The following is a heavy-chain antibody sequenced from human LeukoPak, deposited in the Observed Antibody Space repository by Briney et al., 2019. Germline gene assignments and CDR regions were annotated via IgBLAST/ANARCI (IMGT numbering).Heavy chain of an antibody. CDR3: AREYRGYSYGSDY. CDR1: GYTLTELS. Sequence: ASVKVSCKVSGYTLTELSMHWVRQAPGKGLEWMGGFDPEDGETIYAQKFQGRVTITRDTSASTAYMELSSLRSEDTAVYYCAREYRGYSYGSDYWGQGTLVTVSS. CDR2: FDPEDGET. V-gene: IGHV1-24*01. D-gene: IGHD5-18*01. J-gene: IGHJ4*02.